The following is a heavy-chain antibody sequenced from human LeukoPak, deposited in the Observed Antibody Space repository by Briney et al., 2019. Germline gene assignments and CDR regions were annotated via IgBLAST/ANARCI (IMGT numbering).Heavy chain of an antibody. CDR1: GFTFSSYA. V-gene: IGHV3-23*01. J-gene: IGHJ4*02. D-gene: IGHD5-18*01. Sequence: GGSLRLSCAASGFTFSSYAMSWVRQAPGQGLEWVSTISGSGGSTHYADSVKGRFTISRDNSKNTLYLQMNSLRADDTAVYYCAKILRGYNYGGFDYWGQGTLVTVSS. CDR3: AKILRGYNYGGFDY. CDR2: ISGSGGST.